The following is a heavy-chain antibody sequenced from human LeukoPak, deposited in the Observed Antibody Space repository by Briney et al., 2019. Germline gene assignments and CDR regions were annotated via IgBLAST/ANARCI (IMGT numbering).Heavy chain of an antibody. D-gene: IGHD3-22*01. J-gene: IGHJ6*02. CDR2: ISESSSHT. V-gene: IGHV3-21*01. CDR1: GFTFSGYS. CDR3: ARDSSEYYYDSSGPYYYYYYGMDV. Sequence: GGSLRLSCEASGFTFSGYSMNWVRQAPGKGLEWVSYISESSSHTYNADSVKGRFTISRDNAKNTLYLQMNSLRAEDTAIYYCARDSSEYYYDSSGPYYYYYYGMDVWGQGTTVTVSS.